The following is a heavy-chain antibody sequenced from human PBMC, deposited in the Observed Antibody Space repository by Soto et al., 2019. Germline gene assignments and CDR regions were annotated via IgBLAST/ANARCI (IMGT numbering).Heavy chain of an antibody. CDR2: IIPIFGTA. Sequence: SVKVSCKASGGTFSSYAISWVRQAPGQGLEWMGGIIPIFGTANYAQKFQGRVTITADESTSTAYMELSSLRSEDTAVYYCARDSEGYCSSTSCPNDWFDPWGQGTLVTVSS. CDR1: GGTFSSYA. V-gene: IGHV1-69*13. CDR3: ARDSEGYCSSTSCPNDWFDP. D-gene: IGHD2-2*01. J-gene: IGHJ5*02.